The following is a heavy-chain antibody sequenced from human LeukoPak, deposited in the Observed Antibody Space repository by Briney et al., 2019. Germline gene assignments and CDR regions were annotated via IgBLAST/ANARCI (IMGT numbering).Heavy chain of an antibody. CDR3: ARDPNDSLFDY. V-gene: IGHV3-33*07. J-gene: IGHJ4*02. CDR1: GFIFSTYG. Sequence: PGGSLRLSCVASGFIFSTYGMYWVRQAPGKGLEWVAVIWSDGSNKYYADSVKGRFTISRDNSKNTLYLQMNSLRAEDTAVYYCARDPNDSLFDYWGQGTLVTVSS. D-gene: IGHD3-22*01. CDR2: IWSDGSNK.